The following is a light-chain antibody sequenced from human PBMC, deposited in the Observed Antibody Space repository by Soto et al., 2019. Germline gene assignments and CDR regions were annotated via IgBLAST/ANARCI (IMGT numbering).Light chain of an antibody. CDR1: SSDVGGYNY. V-gene: IGLV2-8*01. J-gene: IGLJ2*01. CDR2: EVT. Sequence: QSVLTQPPSASGSPGQSVTISCTGTSSDVGGYNYVSWYQQHPVKAPKLMIYEVTKRPSGVPDRFSGSKSGNTASLTVSGLQAEDEGDFYCSSYAGSNNFVVFGGGTKLTVL. CDR3: SSYAGSNNFVV.